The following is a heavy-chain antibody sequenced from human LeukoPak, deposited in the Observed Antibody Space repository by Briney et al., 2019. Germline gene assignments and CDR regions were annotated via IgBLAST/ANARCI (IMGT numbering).Heavy chain of an antibody. CDR2: IYYSGST. CDR1: GGSISSYY. Sequence: PSETLSLTCTVSGGSISSYYWSWIRQPPGKGLEWIGYIYYSGSTNYNPSLKSRVTISVDTSKNQFSLKLSSVTAADTAVYYCARGGDCSSGSCSLAVFDYWGQGTLVTVSS. D-gene: IGHD2-15*01. CDR3: ARGGDCSSGSCSLAVFDY. V-gene: IGHV4-59*01. J-gene: IGHJ4*02.